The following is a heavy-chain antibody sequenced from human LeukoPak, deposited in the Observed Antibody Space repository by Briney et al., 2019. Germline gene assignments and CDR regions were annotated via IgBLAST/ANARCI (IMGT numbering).Heavy chain of an antibody. Sequence: PSETLSLTCTVSGGSISSSSYYWGWIRQPPGKGLEWIGSIYYSGSTYYNPSLKSRVTISVDTSKNQFSLKLSSVTAADTAVYYCARAPYEYDTRLLEYFQHWGQGTLVTVSS. V-gene: IGHV4-39*07. D-gene: IGHD3-22*01. J-gene: IGHJ1*01. CDR2: IYYSGST. CDR3: ARAPYEYDTRLLEYFQH. CDR1: GGSISSSSYY.